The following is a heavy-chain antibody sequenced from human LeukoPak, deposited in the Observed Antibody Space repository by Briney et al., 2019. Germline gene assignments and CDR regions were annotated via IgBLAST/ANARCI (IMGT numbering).Heavy chain of an antibody. CDR3: ARQEYCSGGSCYTWFDP. CDR2: IYPGDSDT. CDR1: GYSFASYW. Sequence: GESLKISCKGSGYSFASYWIGWVRQMPGKGLEWMGIIYPGDSDTRYSPSFQGQVTISADKSISTAYLQWSSLKASDTAMYYCARQEYCSGGSCYTWFDPWGQGTPVIVSS. V-gene: IGHV5-51*01. D-gene: IGHD2-15*01. J-gene: IGHJ5*02.